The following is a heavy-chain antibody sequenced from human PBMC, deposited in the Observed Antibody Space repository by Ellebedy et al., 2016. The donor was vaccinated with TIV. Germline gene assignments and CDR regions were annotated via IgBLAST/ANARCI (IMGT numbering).Heavy chain of an antibody. V-gene: IGHV6-1*01. CDR3: AREGHYYYMDV. J-gene: IGHJ6*03. CDR2: TYYRSKWYN. CDR1: GDSVSGNSSV. Sequence: SETLPLTXAISGDSVSGNSSVWNWIRQSPSRGLEWLGRTYYRSKWYNDYALSVKSRITINPDTSKNQFSLHLHSVTPEDTAVYFCAREGHYYYMDVWGKGTTVTVSS.